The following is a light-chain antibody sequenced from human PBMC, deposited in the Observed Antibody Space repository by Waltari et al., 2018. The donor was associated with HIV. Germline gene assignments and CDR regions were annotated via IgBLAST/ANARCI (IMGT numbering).Light chain of an antibody. CDR1: SSNLGAGYD. CDR2: TNN. J-gene: IGLJ2*01. CDR3: QSLDNSLSGNVV. V-gene: IGLV1-40*01. Sequence: QSVLTQPPSVSGAPGQRVTISCTGSSSNLGAGYDVHWYQQLPWTAPKLIIYTNNYRPSGVPDRFSGSKSGSSASLAITGLQAEDEADYYCQSLDNSLSGNVVFGGGTKLTVL.